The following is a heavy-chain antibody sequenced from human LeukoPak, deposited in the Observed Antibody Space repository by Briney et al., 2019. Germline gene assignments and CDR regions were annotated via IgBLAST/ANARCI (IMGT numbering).Heavy chain of an antibody. CDR1: GFRFNGYA. CDR2: ISMHGSQQ. Sequence: GRSLRLSCAASGFRFNGYAMHWVRHPPCTGLEWVAVISMHGSQQYYADSVKGRFTISRDNSKNTLYLQMNSLRSEDTSVYYCAREVYSYALDALDLWGQGTMVTVSS. J-gene: IGHJ3*01. D-gene: IGHD2-2*01. CDR3: AREVYSYALDALDL. V-gene: IGHV3-30*04.